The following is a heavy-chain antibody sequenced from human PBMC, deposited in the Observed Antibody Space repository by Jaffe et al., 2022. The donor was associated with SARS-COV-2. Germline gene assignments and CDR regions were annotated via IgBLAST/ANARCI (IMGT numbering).Heavy chain of an antibody. D-gene: IGHD3-9*01. CDR3: ARSDWFYYNFDY. V-gene: IGHV4-61*01. CDR1: GGSVSRNSYY. J-gene: IGHJ4*02. CDR2: IYYSGST. Sequence: QVQLQESGPGLVKPSETLSLTCTVSGGSVSRNSYYWSWIRQPPGKGLEWIGYIYYSGSTSYNPSLKSRVTISQDTSNNQFSLKLTSVTAADTAVYYCARSDWFYYNFDYWGQGTMVTVSS.